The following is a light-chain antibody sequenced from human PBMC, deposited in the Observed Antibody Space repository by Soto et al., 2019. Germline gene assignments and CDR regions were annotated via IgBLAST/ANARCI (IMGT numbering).Light chain of an antibody. Sequence: QSALTQPASVSASPGQSITISCTGTSSDVGGYNYVSWYQQHPGKAPKLMIYDVSNRPSGVSNRFSGSKSGNTASLTISGLQAEDEADNYCSSYTSSSVVFGGGTKLTVL. J-gene: IGLJ2*01. CDR3: SSYTSSSVV. V-gene: IGLV2-14*01. CDR1: SSDVGGYNY. CDR2: DVS.